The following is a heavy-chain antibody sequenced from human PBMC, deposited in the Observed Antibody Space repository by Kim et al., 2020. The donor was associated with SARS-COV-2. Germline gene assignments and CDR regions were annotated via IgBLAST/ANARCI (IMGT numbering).Heavy chain of an antibody. Sequence: SETLSLTCTVSGGSISSGGYYWSWIRQHPGKGLEWIGYIYYSGSTYYNPSLKSRVTISVDTSKNQFSLKLSSVTAADTAVYYCARGSSSWYYFDYWGQGTLVTVSS. CDR2: IYYSGST. V-gene: IGHV4-31*03. CDR3: ARGSSSWYYFDY. J-gene: IGHJ4*02. D-gene: IGHD6-13*01. CDR1: GGSISSGGYY.